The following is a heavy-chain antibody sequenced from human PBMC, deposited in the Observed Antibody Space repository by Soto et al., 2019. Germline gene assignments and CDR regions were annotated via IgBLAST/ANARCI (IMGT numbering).Heavy chain of an antibody. J-gene: IGHJ4*02. CDR3: ARDPPDTPIQLWLWLPEYYFDY. CDR2: ISGSGGST. V-gene: IGHV3-23*01. D-gene: IGHD5-18*01. Sequence: GGSLRLSCAASGFTFSSYAMSWVRQAPGKGLEWVSAISGSGGSTYYADSVKGRFTISRDNSKNTLYLQMNSLRAEDTAVYYCARDPPDTPIQLWLWLPEYYFDYWGQGTLVTVYS. CDR1: GFTFSSYA.